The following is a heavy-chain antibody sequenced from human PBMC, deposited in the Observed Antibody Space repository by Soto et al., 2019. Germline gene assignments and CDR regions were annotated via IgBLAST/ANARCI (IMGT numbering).Heavy chain of an antibody. D-gene: IGHD1-1*01. V-gene: IGHV1-69*16. CDR3: ARSGTYGTTLSHYTGMDV. CDR2: IVPMLGTP. Sequence: QVQLVQSGAEVKEPGSSVRVSCKASGGSFSNFIMNWVRQTPGQGLEWMGGIVPMLGTPTYAEKFKGRVTISATGSTSTADMELPSLRAEDTARYYCARSGTYGTTLSHYTGMDVCGQGTTVTVS. CDR1: GGSFSNFI. J-gene: IGHJ6*02.